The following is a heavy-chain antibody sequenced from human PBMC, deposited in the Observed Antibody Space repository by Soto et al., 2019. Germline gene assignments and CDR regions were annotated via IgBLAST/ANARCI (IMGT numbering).Heavy chain of an antibody. Sequence: SETLSLTCTVSGGSISSYYWSWIRQPPGKGLEWIGSIYYSGSTYYNPSLKSRVTISVDTSKNQFSLKLSPVTAADTAVYYCARHGPYYGSGSYEFDYWGQGTLVTVSS. V-gene: IGHV4-59*05. J-gene: IGHJ4*02. D-gene: IGHD3-10*01. CDR2: IYYSGST. CDR1: GGSISSYY. CDR3: ARHGPYYGSGSYEFDY.